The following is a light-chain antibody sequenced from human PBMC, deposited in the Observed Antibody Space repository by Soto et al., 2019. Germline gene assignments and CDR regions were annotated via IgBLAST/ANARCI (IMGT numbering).Light chain of an antibody. CDR1: QSVSNY. J-gene: IGKJ1*01. V-gene: IGKV3-20*01. CDR3: QQYGSSPTWT. CDR2: GAS. Sequence: EIVLTQSHAPLYLCLGERATFFSRVSQSVSNYLAWYQQKPRQAPRLLIYGASTRATGIPDRFSGSGSGTDFTLTISRLEPEDSAVYYCQQYGSSPTWTLGQGTEVDI.